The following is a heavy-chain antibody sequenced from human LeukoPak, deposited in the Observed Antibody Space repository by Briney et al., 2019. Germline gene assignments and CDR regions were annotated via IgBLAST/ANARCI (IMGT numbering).Heavy chain of an antibody. Sequence: PGGSLRLSCAGSGFTFSSYAMSWVRQAPGKGLEWVSVISASGGSTFYADSVKGRFTISRDNSKNTLYLQMSGLRAEDTAVYYCAKEKSDVGDYDCSFDYWGQGTLLTVSS. D-gene: IGHD4-17*01. J-gene: IGHJ4*01. CDR3: AKEKSDVGDYDCSFDY. CDR2: ISASGGST. CDR1: GFTFSSYA. V-gene: IGHV3-23*01.